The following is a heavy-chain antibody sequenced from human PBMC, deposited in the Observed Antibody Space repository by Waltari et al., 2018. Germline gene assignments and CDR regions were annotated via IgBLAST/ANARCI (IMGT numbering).Heavy chain of an antibody. CDR2: ISVAGCII. CDR1: GFTFSTYV. CDR3: ARGSGVDS. J-gene: IGHJ4*02. Sequence: EVQLLESGGGLVQPGGSLRLSCAASGFTFSTYVMNWFRQAPGEGLEWVSRISVAGCIINYADSVKGRFTISRDNSKNTLYLQMNSLRADDTAVYYCARGSGVDSWGQGTLVTISS. V-gene: IGHV3-23*01. D-gene: IGHD7-27*01.